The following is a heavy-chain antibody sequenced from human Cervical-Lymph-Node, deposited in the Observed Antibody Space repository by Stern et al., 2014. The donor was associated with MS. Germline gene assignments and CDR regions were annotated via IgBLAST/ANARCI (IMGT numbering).Heavy chain of an antibody. J-gene: IGHJ4*02. CDR1: GYTITNYY. Sequence: QMQLVQSGAEVKKPAASVKVSCQADGYTITNYYMHWGRRAPGQGLEWLGMVYPSGTSTSYAQKFQGRVTMTRDTSTSTVYMELSSLTSEDTAVYYCARDTRPPPYNGYGWNYWGQGTLVTVSS. CDR3: ARDTRPPPYNGYGWNY. CDR2: VYPSGTST. V-gene: IGHV1-46*01. D-gene: IGHD3-16*01.